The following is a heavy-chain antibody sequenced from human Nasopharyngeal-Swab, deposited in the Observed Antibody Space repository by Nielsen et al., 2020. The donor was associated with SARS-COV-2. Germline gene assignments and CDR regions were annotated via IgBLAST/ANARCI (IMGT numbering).Heavy chain of an antibody. J-gene: IGHJ4*02. D-gene: IGHD6-13*01. CDR1: GGSISNYY. CDR2: IYYSGST. Sequence: SETLSLTCTVFGGSISNYYWSWIRQPPGEGLEWIGYIYYSGSTNYNPSLKSRVTISVDTSKNQFSLKLSSVTAADTAVYYCARRAGSSWNFDYWGQGTLVTVSS. CDR3: ARRAGSSWNFDY. V-gene: IGHV4-59*13.